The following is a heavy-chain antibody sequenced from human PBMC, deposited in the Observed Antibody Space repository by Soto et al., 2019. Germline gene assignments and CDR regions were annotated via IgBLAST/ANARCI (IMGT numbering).Heavy chain of an antibody. D-gene: IGHD6-6*01. CDR1: GFTFSDYD. CDR3: ARMGPRAARPSY. Sequence: QVQLAESGGGLVEPGGYLRISCAASGFTFSDYDMSWIRQSPGKGLVWVSFVSSSGTTMYFADSVKGRFTISRDNAKNSLYLQMNSLGAEDTAVYYCARMGPRAARPSYWGQGTLVTVSS. V-gene: IGHV3-11*01. J-gene: IGHJ4*02. CDR2: VSSSGTTM.